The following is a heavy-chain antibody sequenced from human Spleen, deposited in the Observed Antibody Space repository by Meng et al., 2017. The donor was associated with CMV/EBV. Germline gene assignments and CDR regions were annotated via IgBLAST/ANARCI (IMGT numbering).Heavy chain of an antibody. CDR3: AKDRGYSRYFDY. V-gene: IGHV3-30*02. D-gene: IGHD6-25*01. CDR2: IRDDETNK. Sequence: CAASGFTFSSYGLQWVRQAPDKGLEWVAIIRDDETNKNYADSVKGRFIISRDNSKNTLYLQMNSLRVEDTAVYYCAKDRGYSRYFDYWGQGTLVTVSS. J-gene: IGHJ4*02. CDR1: GFTFSSYG.